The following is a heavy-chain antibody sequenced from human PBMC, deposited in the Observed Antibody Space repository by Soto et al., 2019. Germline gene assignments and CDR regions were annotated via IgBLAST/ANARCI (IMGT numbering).Heavy chain of an antibody. V-gene: IGHV1-46*01. D-gene: IGHD1-26*01. CDR3: ASRERVDAFDI. Sequence: GASVKVSCKASGYTFTSYYMHWVRQAPGQGLEWMGIINPSGGSTSYAQKFQGRVTMTRDTSTSTVYMELSSLRSEDAAVYYCASRERVDAFDIWGQGTMVTVSS. CDR1: GYTFTSYY. J-gene: IGHJ3*02. CDR2: INPSGGST.